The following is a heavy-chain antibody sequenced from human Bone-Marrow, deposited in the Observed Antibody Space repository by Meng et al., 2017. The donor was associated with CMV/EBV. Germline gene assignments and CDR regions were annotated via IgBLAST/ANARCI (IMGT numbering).Heavy chain of an antibody. D-gene: IGHD4-23*01. CDR2: IYSGGSST. Sequence: GESLKISCAASGFTFSSYAMSWVRQAPGKGLEWVSVIYSGGSSTYYADSVKGRFTISRDNSKNTLYLQMNSLRVEDTAVYYCARGHYGGAYYFDYWGQGTLVTVSS. CDR1: GFTFSSYA. CDR3: ARGHYGGAYYFDY. V-gene: IGHV3-23*03. J-gene: IGHJ4*02.